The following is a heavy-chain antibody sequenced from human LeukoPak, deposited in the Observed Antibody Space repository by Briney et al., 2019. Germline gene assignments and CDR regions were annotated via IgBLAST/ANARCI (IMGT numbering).Heavy chain of an antibody. J-gene: IGHJ5*02. CDR2: AYFDGGT. Sequence: SETLSLTCSVSGGSVTSGTCHWGWIRQPPGKGLEWIGSAYFDGGTHYKPSLQSRVTISVDTSKNQFPLRLSSVTAADTALYYCARDHYYDGRGRFDPWGQGTLVTVSS. D-gene: IGHD3-16*01. CDR1: GGSVTSGTCH. CDR3: ARDHYYDGRGRFDP. V-gene: IGHV4-39*06.